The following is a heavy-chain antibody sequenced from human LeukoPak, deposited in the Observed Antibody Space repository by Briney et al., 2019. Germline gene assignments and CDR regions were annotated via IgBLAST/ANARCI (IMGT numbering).Heavy chain of an antibody. V-gene: IGHV4-30-4*08. CDR1: GGSISSDDYY. Sequence: SETLSLTCTVSGGSISSDDYYWSCIRPPPGKGLEWTGYIYYSRSTYYNPSLKSRITISVDTSKNQFSLSLSSVTAADTAVYYCASEAAYSSTWYYFYYWGQGTLVTVSS. D-gene: IGHD6-13*01. CDR2: IYYSRST. J-gene: IGHJ4*02. CDR3: ASEAAYSSTWYYFYY.